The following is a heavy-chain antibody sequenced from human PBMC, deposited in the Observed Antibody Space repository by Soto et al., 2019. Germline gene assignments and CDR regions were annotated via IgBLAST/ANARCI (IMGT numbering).Heavy chain of an antibody. J-gene: IGHJ4*02. CDR1: GGCISSYY. D-gene: IGHD2-15*01. Sequence: SENLSLTCTVFGGCISSYYLSWIRQPAGKGLEWIGRIYTRGSTNYNPSLKIRVTMSVDTSKNQFSLKLSSVTAADTAVYYCARDECSGGSCYKFDYWGQGTLVIVYS. V-gene: IGHV4-4*07. CDR3: ARDECSGGSCYKFDY. CDR2: IYTRGST.